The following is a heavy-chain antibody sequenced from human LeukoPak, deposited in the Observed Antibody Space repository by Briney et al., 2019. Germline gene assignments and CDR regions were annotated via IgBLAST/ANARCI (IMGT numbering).Heavy chain of an antibody. CDR2: ISGSGGST. Sequence: GGSLRLSCAASGFTFSSYAMSWVRQAPGKGLEWVSAISGSGGSTYYADSVKGRFTISRDNSKNTLYLQMNSLRAEDTAVYYCAKSAPEYVWGSYRSRSIDYWGQGTLVTVSS. D-gene: IGHD3-16*02. CDR3: AKSAPEYVWGSYRSRSIDY. J-gene: IGHJ4*02. V-gene: IGHV3-23*01. CDR1: GFTFSSYA.